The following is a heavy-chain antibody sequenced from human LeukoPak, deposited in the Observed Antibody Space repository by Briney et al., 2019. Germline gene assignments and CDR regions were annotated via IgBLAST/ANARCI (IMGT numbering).Heavy chain of an antibody. CDR2: IIPIFGTA. J-gene: IGHJ3*02. D-gene: IGHD3-3*01. CDR1: GYTFTSYG. Sequence: SVKVSCKASGYTFTSYGISWVRQAPGQGLEWMGGIIPIFGTANYAQKFQGRVTITADESTSTAYMELSSLRSEDTAVYYCARGGVVIINDAFDIWGQGTMVTVSS. CDR3: ARGGVVIINDAFDI. V-gene: IGHV1-69*13.